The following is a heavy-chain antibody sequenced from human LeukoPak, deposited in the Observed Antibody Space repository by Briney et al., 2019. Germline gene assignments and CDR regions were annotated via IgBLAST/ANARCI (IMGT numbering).Heavy chain of an antibody. CDR1: GYTLTELS. Sequence: APVKVSCKVSGYTLTELSMHWVRQAPGKGLEWMGGFDPEDGETIYAQKFQGRVTMTEDTSTDTAYMELSSLRSEDTAVYYCATAPLAAAGRFDYWGQGTLVTVSS. CDR3: ATAPLAAAGRFDY. D-gene: IGHD6-13*01. J-gene: IGHJ4*02. V-gene: IGHV1-24*01. CDR2: FDPEDGET.